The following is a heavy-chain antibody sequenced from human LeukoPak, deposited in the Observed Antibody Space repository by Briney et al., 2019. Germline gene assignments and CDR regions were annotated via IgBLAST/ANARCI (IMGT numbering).Heavy chain of an antibody. CDR3: ARTECTNGVCYFYMDV. J-gene: IGHJ6*03. CDR2: IYHSGST. Sequence: SETLSLTCTVSGYSISSGYYWGWIRQPPGKGLEWIASIYHSGSTYYNSSLKSRVTISVDTSKNQFSLKLSSVTAADTAVYYCARTECTNGVCYFYMDVWGKGTTVTVSS. V-gene: IGHV4-38-2*02. CDR1: GYSISSGYY. D-gene: IGHD2-8*01.